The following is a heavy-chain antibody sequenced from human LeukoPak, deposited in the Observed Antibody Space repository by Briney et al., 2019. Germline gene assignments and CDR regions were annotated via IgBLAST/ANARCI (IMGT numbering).Heavy chain of an antibody. D-gene: IGHD2-15*01. V-gene: IGHV1-46*01. J-gene: IGHJ4*02. CDR1: GYTFTSYY. CDR3: ARGGYCSGGSCYSYYFDY. CDR2: INPSGGST. Sequence: RASVKVSCKASGYTFTSYYMHWVRQAPGQGLEWMGIINPSGGSTSYAQKFQGRVTMTRDTSTSTVYMGLSSLRSEDTAVYYCARGGYCSGGSCYSYYFDYWGQGTLVTVSS.